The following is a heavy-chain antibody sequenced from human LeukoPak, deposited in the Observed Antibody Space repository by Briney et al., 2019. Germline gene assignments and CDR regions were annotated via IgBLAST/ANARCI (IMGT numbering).Heavy chain of an antibody. D-gene: IGHD3-16*01. Sequence: SETLSLTCNFSGDSISGYYWSWIRQPPEKGLEWIGYFSSGGSTNYNPSLKSRVTTSVDTSKNQFSLKLSSVTAADTAVYYCARHGGGGRAFDIWGQGTMVTVSS. CDR3: ARHGGGGRAFDI. J-gene: IGHJ3*02. CDR1: GDSISGYY. CDR2: FSSGGST. V-gene: IGHV4-4*09.